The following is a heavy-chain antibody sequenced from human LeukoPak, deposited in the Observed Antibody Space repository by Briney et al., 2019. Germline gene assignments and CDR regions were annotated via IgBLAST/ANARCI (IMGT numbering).Heavy chain of an antibody. J-gene: IGHJ5*02. D-gene: IGHD3-10*01. Sequence: ASVKVSCKASGYTFTSYGISWVRQAPGQGLEWMGWISAYNGNTNYARKLQGRVTMTTDTSTSTAYMELRSLRSDDTAVYYCARDIVRFGQNWFDPWGQGTLVTVSS. CDR1: GYTFTSYG. V-gene: IGHV1-18*04. CDR2: ISAYNGNT. CDR3: ARDIVRFGQNWFDP.